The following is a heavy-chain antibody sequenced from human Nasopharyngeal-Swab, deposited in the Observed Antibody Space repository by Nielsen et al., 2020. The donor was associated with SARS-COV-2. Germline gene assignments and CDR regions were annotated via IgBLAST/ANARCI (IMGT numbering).Heavy chain of an antibody. CDR1: GGSISTYY. Sequence: SETLSLTCTVSGGSISTYYWSWIRQPPGKGLEWIGYVYHSGSTDYNPSLKSRVTISVDTSKNQFSLKLSSVTAADTAVYYCARNPYYYDSKEGWFDPWGQGTLVTVSS. J-gene: IGHJ5*02. CDR2: VYHSGST. V-gene: IGHV4-59*12. CDR3: ARNPYYYDSKEGWFDP. D-gene: IGHD3-22*01.